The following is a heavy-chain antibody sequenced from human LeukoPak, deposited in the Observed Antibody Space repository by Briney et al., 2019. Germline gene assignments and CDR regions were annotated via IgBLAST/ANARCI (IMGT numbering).Heavy chain of an antibody. Sequence: PSEPLSLTCTVSGGSISSSSYYWGWIRQPPGKGLEWIGSINYSGSTYYNPSLKSRVTISVDTSKNQFSLKLSSVTAADTAVFYCTSGYSYDLFDYWGQGTLVTVSS. CDR1: GGSISSSSYY. V-gene: IGHV4-39*01. J-gene: IGHJ4*02. CDR3: TSGYSYDLFDY. D-gene: IGHD5-18*01. CDR2: INYSGST.